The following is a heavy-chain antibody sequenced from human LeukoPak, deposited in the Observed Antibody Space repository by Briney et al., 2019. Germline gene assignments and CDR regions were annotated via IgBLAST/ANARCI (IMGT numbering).Heavy chain of an antibody. V-gene: IGHV3-11*01. CDR1: GFTFSDYY. J-gene: IGHJ4*02. D-gene: IGHD3-22*01. CDR3: AKDRGSTYYYDSVDFDY. CDR2: ISSSGSTI. Sequence: GGSLRLSCAASGFTFSDYYMSWIRQAPGKGLEWVSYISSSGSTIYYADSVKGRFTISRDNAKNSLYLQMNSLRAEDMALYYCAKDRGSTYYYDSVDFDYWGQGTLVTASS.